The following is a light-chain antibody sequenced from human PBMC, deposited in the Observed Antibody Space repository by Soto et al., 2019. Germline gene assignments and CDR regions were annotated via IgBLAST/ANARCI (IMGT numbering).Light chain of an antibody. V-gene: IGKV1-5*03. CDR1: QSISNW. CDR2: KAS. J-gene: IGKJ1*01. CDR3: QHYNSYSEA. Sequence: DIQMTQSPSSLSASGVDRVAITGVASQSISNWLAWYQQKPGKAPKLLIYKASTLKSGVPSRFSGSGSGTEFTLTISSLQPDDFATYYCQHYNSYSEAFGQGTKVDIK.